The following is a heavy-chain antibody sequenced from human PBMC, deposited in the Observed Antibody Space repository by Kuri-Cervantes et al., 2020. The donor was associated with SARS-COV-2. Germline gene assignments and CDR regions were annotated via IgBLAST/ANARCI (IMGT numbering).Heavy chain of an antibody. CDR3: ARRGTIFGVATFDY. J-gene: IGHJ4*02. Sequence: ESLKISCAVSGGSFSRYYWNWVRQPPGKGLEWIGYVYNTGSTGYNPSLKSRVTISVDTSKRQFSLKLSSVTAADTAVYYCARRGTIFGVATFDYWGQGTLVTVSS. CDR1: GGSFSRYY. V-gene: IGHV4-59*01. D-gene: IGHD3-3*01. CDR2: VYNTGST.